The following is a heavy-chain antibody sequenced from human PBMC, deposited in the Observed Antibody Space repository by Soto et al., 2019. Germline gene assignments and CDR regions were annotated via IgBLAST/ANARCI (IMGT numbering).Heavy chain of an antibody. V-gene: IGHV4-4*02. D-gene: IGHD3-10*01. CDR2: IYHSGST. J-gene: IGHJ4*02. Sequence: PSETLSLTCAVSCGSISSSNWWSWVRHPPGKGLEWIGEIYHSGSTNYNPSLKSRVTISVDKSKNQFSLKLSSVTAADTAVYFCARDFYPQRPVIIRPFDYWGQGVLVTVSS. CDR1: CGSISSSNW. CDR3: ARDFYPQRPVIIRPFDY.